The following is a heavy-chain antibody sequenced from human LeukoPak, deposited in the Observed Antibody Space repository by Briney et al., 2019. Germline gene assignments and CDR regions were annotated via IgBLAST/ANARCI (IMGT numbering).Heavy chain of an antibody. D-gene: IGHD2-2*01. J-gene: IGHJ4*02. CDR1: GFTFSTYA. CDR3: ATLVVPATLGTFDY. CDR2: INSDGSST. V-gene: IGHV3-74*01. Sequence: PGGSLRLSCAASGFTFSTYAMSWVRQAPGKGLVWVSRINSDGSSTNYADSVKGRFTISRDNAKNTVYLQMNSLRVEDTAVYFCATLVVPATLGTFDYWGQGTLATVSA.